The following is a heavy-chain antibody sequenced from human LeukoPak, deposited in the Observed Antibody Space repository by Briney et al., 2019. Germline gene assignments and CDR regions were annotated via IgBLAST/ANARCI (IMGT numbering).Heavy chain of an antibody. V-gene: IGHV1-46*01. D-gene: IGHD6-19*01. J-gene: IGHJ4*02. CDR3: AKGIGEQWLDRDFDY. Sequence: ASVKVSGKASGYTFTSYYMHWVRQAPGQGLEWMGITNPSGGRTSYAQKFQGRVTVTRDMSTSTVYMELSSLRSEDTAVYYCAKGIGEQWLDRDFDYWGQGTLVTVSS. CDR2: TNPSGGRT. CDR1: GYTFTSYY.